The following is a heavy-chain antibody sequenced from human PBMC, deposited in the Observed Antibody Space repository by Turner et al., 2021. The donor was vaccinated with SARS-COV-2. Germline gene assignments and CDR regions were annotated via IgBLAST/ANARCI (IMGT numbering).Heavy chain of an antibody. J-gene: IGHJ3*02. CDR3: AKVRRFAFDI. V-gene: IGHV3-9*01. CDR2: ISWNSGSI. CDR1: GFTFDDFG. Sequence: EVQQVESGGGLVQRGRSLRLSCAASGFTFDDFGMPWVRQAPGKGLEWVSGISWNSGSIGYADSVKGRFTISRDNAKNSLYLQMNSLRAEDTALYYCAKVRRFAFDIWGQGTMVTVSS.